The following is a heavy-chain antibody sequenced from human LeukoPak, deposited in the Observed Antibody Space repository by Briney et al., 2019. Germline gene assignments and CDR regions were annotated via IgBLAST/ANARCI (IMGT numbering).Heavy chain of an antibody. Sequence: GGSLRLPCVASGFTFSSYAMSWVRQAPGKGLEWVSAISGSGSSGGSTYYADSVKGRFTISRDNSKNTLYLQMNSLRAEDTAVYYCAKSGYNRFDYWGQGTLVTVSS. J-gene: IGHJ4*02. V-gene: IGHV3-23*01. D-gene: IGHD5-24*01. CDR3: AKSGYNRFDY. CDR2: ISGSGSSGGST. CDR1: GFTFSSYA.